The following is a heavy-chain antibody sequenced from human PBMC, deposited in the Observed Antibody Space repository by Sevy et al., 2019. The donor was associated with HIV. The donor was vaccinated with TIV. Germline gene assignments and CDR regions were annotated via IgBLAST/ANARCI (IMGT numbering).Heavy chain of an antibody. V-gene: IGHV3-7*01. D-gene: IGHD6-13*01. CDR3: ATEGSNWDTYYYYYGMDV. CDR2: INQDGSEK. J-gene: IGHJ6*02. Sequence: GGCLRLSCAASGFTFNSYWMSWVRQAPGKGLEWVANINQDGSEKYYVDSVKGRFTISRDNAKNSLYLQMNSLRADDTAVYYCATEGSNWDTYYYYYGMDVWDQGTTVTVSS. CDR1: GFTFNSYW.